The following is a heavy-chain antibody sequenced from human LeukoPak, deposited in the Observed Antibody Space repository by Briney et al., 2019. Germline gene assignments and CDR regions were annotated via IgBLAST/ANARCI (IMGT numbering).Heavy chain of an antibody. CDR3: AKARLVVSSPSDAFDI. D-gene: IGHD3-22*01. CDR2: ITVNSGAT. CDR1: GFTYSDYA. Sequence: GGSLRLSCAASGFTYSDYAMSWVRQAPGKGLEWVSAITVNSGATYYADSVKGRFTISSDNSKSTLYLQMNSLRAEDTAVYYCAKARLVVSSPSDAFDIWGQGTMVTASS. V-gene: IGHV3-23*01. J-gene: IGHJ3*02.